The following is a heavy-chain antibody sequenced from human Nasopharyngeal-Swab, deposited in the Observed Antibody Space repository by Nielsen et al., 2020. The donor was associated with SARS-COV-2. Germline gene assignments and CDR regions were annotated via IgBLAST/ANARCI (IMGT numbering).Heavy chain of an antibody. J-gene: IGHJ6*02. V-gene: IGHV3-30*04. Sequence: GGSLRLSCAPPGFTFSSYAMHWVRQAPGQGPEWVAVISYDGSNKYYADSVKGRFTISRDNSKNTLYLQMNSLRAEDTAVYYCARGQNGQQLVPSYYYYGMDVWGQGTTVTVSS. CDR2: ISYDGSNK. D-gene: IGHD6-13*01. CDR3: ARGQNGQQLVPSYYYYGMDV. CDR1: GFTFSSYA.